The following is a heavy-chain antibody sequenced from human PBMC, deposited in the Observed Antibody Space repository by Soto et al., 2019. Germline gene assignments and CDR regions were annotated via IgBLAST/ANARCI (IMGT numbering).Heavy chain of an antibody. Sequence: QVQLVQSGAEVKKPGSSVKVSCKASGGTFSSYAISWVRQAPGQGLEWMGGIIPIFGTANYAQKFQGRVTITADESTSTAYMELSSLRSEDTAVYYCALAKRGYKLTLGQQLDYWGQGTLVTVSS. CDR1: GGTFSSYA. CDR3: ALAKRGYKLTLGQQLDY. J-gene: IGHJ4*02. D-gene: IGHD5-18*01. CDR2: IIPIFGTA. V-gene: IGHV1-69*01.